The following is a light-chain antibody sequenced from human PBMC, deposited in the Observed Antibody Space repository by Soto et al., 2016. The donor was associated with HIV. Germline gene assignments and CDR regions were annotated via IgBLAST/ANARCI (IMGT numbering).Light chain of an antibody. J-gene: IGLJ3*02. V-gene: IGLV3-21*03. CDR3: QVWGSTSDPWV. CDR1: NLGSKS. CDR2: DDS. Sequence: SSVLTQPPSVSVAPGKTARITCGGDNLGSKSVHWYQQKPGQAPVLVVYDDSDRPSGIPERFSGSNSGNTATLTISRVEAGDEADYYCQVWGSTSDPWVLGGGTKLTVL.